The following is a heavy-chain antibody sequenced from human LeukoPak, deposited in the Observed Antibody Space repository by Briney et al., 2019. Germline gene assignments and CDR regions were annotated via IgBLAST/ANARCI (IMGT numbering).Heavy chain of an antibody. V-gene: IGHV3-9*03. CDR3: AKVGDSSGYYGYYYYYMDV. CDR1: GFTFDDYA. D-gene: IGHD3-22*01. CDR2: ISWNSGSI. J-gene: IGHJ6*03. Sequence: GGSLRLSCAASGFTFDDYAMHWVRQAPGKGLEWVSGISWNSGSIGYADSVKGRFTISRDNAKNSLYLQMNSLRAEDMALYYCAKVGDSSGYYGYYYYYMDVWGKGTTVTVSS.